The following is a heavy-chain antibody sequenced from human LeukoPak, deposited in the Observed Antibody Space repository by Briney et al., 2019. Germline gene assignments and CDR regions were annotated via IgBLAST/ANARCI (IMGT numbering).Heavy chain of an antibody. CDR3: AREPTSMGSDY. Sequence: GGSLTLSCAASGFTFSSYSMNWVRQAPGKGLEWVSSISSSSSYIYYADSVKGRFTISRDNAKNSLYLQMNSLRADDAAVYYCAREPTSMGSDYWGRGTLVTVSS. D-gene: IGHD5-18*01. V-gene: IGHV3-21*01. J-gene: IGHJ4*02. CDR2: ISSSSSYI. CDR1: GFTFSSYS.